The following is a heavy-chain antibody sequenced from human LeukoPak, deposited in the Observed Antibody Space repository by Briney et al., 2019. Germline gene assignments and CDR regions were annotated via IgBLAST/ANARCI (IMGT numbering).Heavy chain of an antibody. CDR3: APSYTGYSSGWYWFDP. CDR2: FDPEDGET. Sequence: GASVKVSCKVSGYTLTELSMHWVRQAPGKGLEWMGGFDPEDGETIYAQKFQGRVTMTEDTSTDTAYMELSSLRSEDTAVYYCAPSYTGYSSGWYWFDPWGQGTLVTVSS. V-gene: IGHV1-24*01. J-gene: IGHJ5*02. D-gene: IGHD6-19*01. CDR1: GYTLTELS.